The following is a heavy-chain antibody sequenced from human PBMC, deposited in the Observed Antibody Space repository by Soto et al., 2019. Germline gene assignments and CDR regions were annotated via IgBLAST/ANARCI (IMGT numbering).Heavy chain of an antibody. CDR1: GGSFSGYY. CDR3: ARSRPPHYYGSGSYYRNWFDP. J-gene: IGHJ5*02. V-gene: IGHV4-34*01. D-gene: IGHD3-10*01. Sequence: SETLSLTCAFYGGSFSGYYWIWIRQPPGKGLEWIGEINHSGSTNYNPSLKSRVTISVDTSKNQFSLKLSSVTAADTAVYYCARSRPPHYYGSGSYYRNWFDPWGQGTLVTVSS. CDR2: INHSGST.